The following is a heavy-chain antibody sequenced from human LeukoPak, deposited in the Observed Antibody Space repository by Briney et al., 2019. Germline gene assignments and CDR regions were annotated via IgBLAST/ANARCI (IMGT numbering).Heavy chain of an antibody. CDR1: GFTFSRFA. D-gene: IGHD7-27*01. CDR3: AKERNWGFFDY. V-gene: IGHV3-23*01. J-gene: IGHJ4*02. Sequence: GGSLRLSCAASGFTFSRFAMSWVRQAPGKGLEWVSSISGSNRTTYYGDSVKGRFTISRDNSKNTLYLQMNSLRAEDTAVYYCAKERNWGFFDYWGQGTLVTVSS. CDR2: ISGSNRTT.